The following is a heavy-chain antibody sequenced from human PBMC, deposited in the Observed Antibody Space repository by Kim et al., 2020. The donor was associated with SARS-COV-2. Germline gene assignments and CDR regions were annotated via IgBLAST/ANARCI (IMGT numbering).Heavy chain of an antibody. D-gene: IGHD2-2*01. CDR3: ATGCISTSCYAGSYYYSGMDV. Sequence: ASVKVSCKVSGYTLTELSMHWVRQAPGKGLEWMGGFDPEDGETIYAQKFQGRVTMTEDTSTDTAYMELSSLRSEDTAVYYCATGCISTSCYAGSYYYSGMDVWGQGTTVTVSS. V-gene: IGHV1-24*01. CDR2: FDPEDGET. J-gene: IGHJ6*02. CDR1: GYTLTELS.